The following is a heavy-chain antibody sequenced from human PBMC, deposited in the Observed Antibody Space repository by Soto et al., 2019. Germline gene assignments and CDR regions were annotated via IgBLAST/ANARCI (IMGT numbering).Heavy chain of an antibody. D-gene: IGHD2-2*01. CDR2: ISWYSGSL. CDR1: GFRFDAYA. CDR3: AKDVGYCSSVSCHPHLEH. J-gene: IGHJ1*01. Sequence: EVRLVDSGGGLVQPGRSLRLSCAASGFRFDAYAMHWVRQAPGKGLEWVSGISWYSGSLGYVDSVKGRFTISRDNDKNTLYLQMNSLRVEDTAFYYCAKDVGYCSSVSCHPHLEHWGQGALVTVSS. V-gene: IGHV3-9*01.